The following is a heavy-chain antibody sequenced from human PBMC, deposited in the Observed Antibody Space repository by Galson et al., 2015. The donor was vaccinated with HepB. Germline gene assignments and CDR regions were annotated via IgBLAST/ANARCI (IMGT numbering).Heavy chain of an antibody. Sequence: SVKVSCKASGYTFTSYYMHWVRQAPGQGLEWMGIINPSGGSTSYAQKFQGRVTMTRDTSTSTVYMELSSLRSEDTAVYYCARAGLGTMIVVDSDAFDIWGQGTMVTVSS. CDR3: ARAGLGTMIVVDSDAFDI. CDR2: INPSGGST. CDR1: GYTFTSYY. J-gene: IGHJ3*02. V-gene: IGHV1-46*03. D-gene: IGHD3-22*01.